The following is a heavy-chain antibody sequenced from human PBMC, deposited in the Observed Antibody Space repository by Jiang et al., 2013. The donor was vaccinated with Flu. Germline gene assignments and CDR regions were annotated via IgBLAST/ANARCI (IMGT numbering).Heavy chain of an antibody. CDR2: IYYSGST. D-gene: IGHD2-21*02. V-gene: IGHV4-39*01. J-gene: IGHJ4*02. CDR1: GGSISSSSYY. CDR3: ARWMTDFDY. Sequence: GSGLVKPSETLSLTCTVSGGSISSSSYYWGWIRQPPGKGLEWIGSIYYSGSTYYNPSLKSRVTISVDTSKNQFSLKLSSVTAADTAVYYCARWMTDFDYWGQGTLVHRLL.